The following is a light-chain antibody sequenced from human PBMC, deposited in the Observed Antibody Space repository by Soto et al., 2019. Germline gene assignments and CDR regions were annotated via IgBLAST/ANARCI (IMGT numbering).Light chain of an antibody. CDR2: GAS. J-gene: IGKJ1*01. V-gene: IGKV3-20*01. CDR1: QSVSSNF. Sequence: ELGLTKSPGTLSLSPGESATLSCRASQSVSSNFLAWYQQKPGQTPRLLIYGASNRATGIPDRFSGSGSGTEFTLCISSLQPDDSASYYCQQYNSYSKTFGQGTKVDIK. CDR3: QQYNSYSKT.